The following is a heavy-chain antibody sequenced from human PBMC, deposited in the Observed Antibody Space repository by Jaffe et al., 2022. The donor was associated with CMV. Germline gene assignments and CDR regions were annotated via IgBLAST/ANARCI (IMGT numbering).Heavy chain of an antibody. CDR3: AKDLSSNWPYFDY. V-gene: IGHV3-23*04. CDR2: ISAGGGGT. Sequence: EVQLVESGGGLVQPGGSLRLSCAASGFTFSNYVMSWVRQAPGKGLEWVSTISAGGGGTYYADSVKGRFTISRDNSKNTLYLQMNSLRAEDTALYYCAKDLSSNWPYFDYWGQGTLVTVSS. CDR1: GFTFSNYV. J-gene: IGHJ4*02. D-gene: IGHD6-13*01.